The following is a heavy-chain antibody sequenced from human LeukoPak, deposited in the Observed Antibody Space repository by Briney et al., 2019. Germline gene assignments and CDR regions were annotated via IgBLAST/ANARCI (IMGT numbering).Heavy chain of an antibody. Sequence: ASVKVSCKASGYTFTSYGISWVRQAPGQGLEWMGWISAYNGNTNYAQKLQGRVTMTTDTSTSTAYMELRSLRSDDTAVYYCARDLFGYSSSWNWFDPWGQGTLVTVSS. CDR1: GYTFTSYG. CDR2: ISAYNGNT. D-gene: IGHD6-13*01. J-gene: IGHJ5*02. CDR3: ARDLFGYSSSWNWFDP. V-gene: IGHV1-18*01.